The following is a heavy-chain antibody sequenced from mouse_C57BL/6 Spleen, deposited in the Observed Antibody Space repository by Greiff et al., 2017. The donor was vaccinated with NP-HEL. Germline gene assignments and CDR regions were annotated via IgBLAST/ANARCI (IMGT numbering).Heavy chain of an antibody. CDR3: ARDGSPYYFDY. V-gene: IGHV5-4*01. J-gene: IGHJ2*01. CDR1: GFTFSSYA. CDR2: ISDGGSYT. Sequence: EVKVEESGGGLVKPGGSLKLSCAASGFTFSSYAMSWVRQTPEKRLEWVATISDGGSYTYYPDNVKGRFTISRDNAKNNLYLQMSHLKSEDTAMYYCARDGSPYYFDYWGQGTTLTVSS. D-gene: IGHD1-1*01.